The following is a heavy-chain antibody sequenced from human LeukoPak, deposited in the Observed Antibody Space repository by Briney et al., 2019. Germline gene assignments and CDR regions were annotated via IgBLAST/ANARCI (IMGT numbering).Heavy chain of an antibody. J-gene: IGHJ4*02. CDR2: IYPGDSDT. D-gene: IGHD6-19*01. CDR1: GYIFTSYW. Sequence: GESLKISCKGSGYIFTSYWIGWVRQMPGKGPEWMGIIYPGDSDTRYSPSFQGQVTISADKSISTAYLQWSSLKASDTAMYYCARLSFEQWLAPLDYWGQGTLVTVSS. CDR3: ARLSFEQWLAPLDY. V-gene: IGHV5-51*01.